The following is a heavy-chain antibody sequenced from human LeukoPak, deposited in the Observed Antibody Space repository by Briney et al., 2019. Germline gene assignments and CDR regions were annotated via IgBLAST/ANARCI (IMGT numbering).Heavy chain of an antibody. CDR1: GGSISSHY. Sequence: SETLSLTCTVSGGSISSHYWSWIRQPPGKGLEWIGYIYYSGSTNYNPSLKSRVTISVDTSKNQFSLKLSSVTAADTAVYYCARSPPKGYCSSTSCFDYWGQGTLVTVSS. J-gene: IGHJ4*02. V-gene: IGHV4-59*11. CDR3: ARSPPKGYCSSTSCFDY. CDR2: IYYSGST. D-gene: IGHD2-2*01.